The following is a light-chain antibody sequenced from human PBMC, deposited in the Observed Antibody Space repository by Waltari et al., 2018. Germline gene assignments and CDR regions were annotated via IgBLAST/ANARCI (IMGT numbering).Light chain of an antibody. V-gene: IGLV7-46*01. CDR1: TGPVPRGPW. CDR2: GTK. Sequence: QAVVTQEPSLTVSPGGTVTLTCGSSTGPVPRGPWPYWCQQKPGRAPRTLISGTKNRMSVAPARFAGAVLGGRAALTLSGAQPEDEAEYDCSLSYSDGQVIFGGGTKLTVL. J-gene: IGLJ2*01. CDR3: SLSYSDGQVI.